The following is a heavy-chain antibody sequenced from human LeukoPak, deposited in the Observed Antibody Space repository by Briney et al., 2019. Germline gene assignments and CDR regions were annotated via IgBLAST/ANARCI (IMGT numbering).Heavy chain of an antibody. D-gene: IGHD2-2*01. CDR2: IIPIFGTA. CDR1: GGTFSSYA. V-gene: IGHV1-69*01. Sequence: SVKVSCKASGGTFSSYAISWVRQAPGQGLEWMGGIIPIFGTANYAQKFQGRVTITADESTSTAYMELSSLRSEDTAVYYCASALVVPASPGSYYYYMDVWGKGTTVTVSS. CDR3: ASALVVPASPGSYYYYMDV. J-gene: IGHJ6*03.